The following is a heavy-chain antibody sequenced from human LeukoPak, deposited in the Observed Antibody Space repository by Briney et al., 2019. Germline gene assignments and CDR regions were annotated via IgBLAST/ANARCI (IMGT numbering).Heavy chain of an antibody. CDR3: AREPYSSSSVYYDYYMDV. D-gene: IGHD6-6*01. Sequence: GGSLRLSCAASGFTFSDYYMSWIRQAPGKGLEWVSYISSSGSTIYYADSVKGRFTISRDNAKNSLYLQMNSLRAEDTAVYYCAREPYSSSSVYYDYYMDVWGKGTTVTVSS. J-gene: IGHJ6*03. CDR1: GFTFSDYY. CDR2: ISSSGSTI. V-gene: IGHV3-11*01.